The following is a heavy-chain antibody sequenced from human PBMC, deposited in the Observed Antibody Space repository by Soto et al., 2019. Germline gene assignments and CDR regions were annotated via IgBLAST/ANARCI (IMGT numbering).Heavy chain of an antibody. V-gene: IGHV3-23*01. D-gene: IGHD1-20*01. CDR1: GFTFSKYS. Sequence: EVQLLESGGGLVQPGGSLRISCAASGFTFSKYSMSWVRQAPGKGLEWVSGISGIGGSTYYADSVKGRFTISRDNSKNTLYPQMNSLRAEDTAVYSCAKSYGDTWKLYYFDYWGQGTLVTVSS. CDR3: AKSYGDTWKLYYFDY. CDR2: ISGIGGST. J-gene: IGHJ4*02.